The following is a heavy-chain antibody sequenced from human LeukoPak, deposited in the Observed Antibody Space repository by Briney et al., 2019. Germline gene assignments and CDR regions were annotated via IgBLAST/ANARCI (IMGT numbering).Heavy chain of an antibody. CDR3: ARDIGEYYFDY. CDR1: GFTVSSNY. J-gene: IGHJ4*02. D-gene: IGHD1-26*01. Sequence: GGSLRLSCAASGFTVSSNYMSWVRQAPGKGLEWVSVIYSGGSTYYADSVKGRFTISRDNSKNTLYLQMNSLRAEDTAVYYCARDIGEYYFDYWGQGTLVTVPS. V-gene: IGHV3-66*01. CDR2: IYSGGST.